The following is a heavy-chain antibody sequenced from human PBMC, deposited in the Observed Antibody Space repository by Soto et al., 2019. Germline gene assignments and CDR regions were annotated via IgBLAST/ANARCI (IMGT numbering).Heavy chain of an antibody. CDR1: GGSISSYY. Sequence: SATLSLTCTVSGGSISSYYWSWIRQPPGKGLEWIGYICYSGSTNYNPSLKSRVTISVDTSKNQFSLKLSSVTAADTAVYYCARAGGNYDFWSGYYSLYFDYWGQGTLVTVYS. CDR2: ICYSGST. J-gene: IGHJ4*02. D-gene: IGHD3-3*01. CDR3: ARAGGNYDFWSGYYSLYFDY. V-gene: IGHV4-59*01.